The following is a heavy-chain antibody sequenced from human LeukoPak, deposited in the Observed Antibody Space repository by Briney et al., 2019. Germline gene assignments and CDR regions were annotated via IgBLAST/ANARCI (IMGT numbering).Heavy chain of an antibody. D-gene: IGHD3-10*01. V-gene: IGHV1-8*01. Sequence: MGWMIPNSGNTGYAQKFQGRGTMTRNTSISTAYMELSSLRSEDTAVYYCAYSEGSGNPFDYWGQGTLVTVSS. J-gene: IGHJ4*02. CDR3: AYSEGSGNPFDY. CDR2: MIPNSGNT.